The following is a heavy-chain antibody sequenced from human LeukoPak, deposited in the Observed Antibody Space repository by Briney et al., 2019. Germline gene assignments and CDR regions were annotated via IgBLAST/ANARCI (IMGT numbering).Heavy chain of an antibody. D-gene: IGHD3-16*02. CDR3: ARDRSYYFDY. Sequence: GGSLRLSCAASGFTVSSNYLSWVRQAPGKGLEWVSVIYSDGTAYYADSVKGRFTISRDNAKNTMYLQMNRLRAEDTAIYYCARDRSYYFDYWGQGALATVSS. J-gene: IGHJ4*02. CDR1: GFTVSSNY. CDR2: IYSDGTA. V-gene: IGHV3-53*01.